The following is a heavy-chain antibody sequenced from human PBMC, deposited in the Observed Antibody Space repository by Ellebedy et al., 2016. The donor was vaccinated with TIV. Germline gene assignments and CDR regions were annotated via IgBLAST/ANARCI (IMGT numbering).Heavy chain of an antibody. J-gene: IGHJ4*02. V-gene: IGHV3-21*01. CDR3: VREDSAAGGPDY. D-gene: IGHD6-13*01. CDR1: GFTFSTYN. CDR2: ISSSGNYI. Sequence: GESLKISCAASGFTFSTYNMNWVRQAPGKGLEWVSSISSSGNYIFYADSVKGRFTISRDNAKNSLYLQMNSLGAGDTAVYYCVREDSAAGGPDYWGQGTLVTVSS.